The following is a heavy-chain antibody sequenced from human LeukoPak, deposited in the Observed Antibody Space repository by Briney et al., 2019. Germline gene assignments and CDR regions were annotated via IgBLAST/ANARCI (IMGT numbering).Heavy chain of an antibody. CDR1: GFTFSSYT. Sequence: GGSLRLSCAASGFTFSSYTMNWVRQAPAKGLEWVSSISSGSTYIYYADSVKGRFTISRDNAKNSLHLQMNSLRGEDTAVYYCASQGGFDDWGQGTLVTVSS. V-gene: IGHV3-21*01. J-gene: IGHJ4*02. CDR2: ISSGSTYI. CDR3: ASQGGFDD. D-gene: IGHD2-15*01.